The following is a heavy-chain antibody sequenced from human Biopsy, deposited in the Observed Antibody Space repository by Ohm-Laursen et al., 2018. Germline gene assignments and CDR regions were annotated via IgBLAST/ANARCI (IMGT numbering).Heavy chain of an antibody. J-gene: IGHJ6*02. Sequence: ESLRISCKASGYRFTSNWIAWVRQMPGKGLEWMGMINPGDSDVKYSPSFQGHVTISVDKSINTAFLQWTSLKASDTAFYYCARFSHFDDGDQSYHFYGMDVWGQGTTVTVSS. D-gene: IGHD3-3*02. CDR2: INPGDSDV. CDR1: GYRFTSNW. V-gene: IGHV5-51*01. CDR3: ARFSHFDDGDQSYHFYGMDV.